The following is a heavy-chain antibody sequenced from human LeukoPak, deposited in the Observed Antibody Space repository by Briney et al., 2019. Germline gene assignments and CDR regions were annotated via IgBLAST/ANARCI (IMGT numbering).Heavy chain of an antibody. D-gene: IGHD5-18*01. Sequence: GGSLRLSCAASGFTFSSYWMSWVRQAPGKGLEWVSAISGSGGSTYYADSVKGRFTISRDNSKNTLYLQMNSLRAEDTAVYYCASSQDTAMVEFYWGQGTLVTVSS. CDR2: ISGSGGST. CDR1: GFTFSSYW. V-gene: IGHV3-23*01. CDR3: ASSQDTAMVEFY. J-gene: IGHJ4*02.